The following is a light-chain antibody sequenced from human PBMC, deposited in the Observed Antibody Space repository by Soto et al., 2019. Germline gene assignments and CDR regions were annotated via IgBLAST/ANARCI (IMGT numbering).Light chain of an antibody. V-gene: IGKV2-24*01. CDR3: MQATQFPIT. Sequence: DIVMTQTPLSSPVTLGQPASISCRSSQSLVPSDGNTYLSWFQQRPGQPPRPLIYKISNRFSGGPDRFSGSGAGTDFTLKISRVEVEDVGTYFCMQATQFPITFGQGTRLEI. CDR1: QSLVPSDGNTY. J-gene: IGKJ5*01. CDR2: KIS.